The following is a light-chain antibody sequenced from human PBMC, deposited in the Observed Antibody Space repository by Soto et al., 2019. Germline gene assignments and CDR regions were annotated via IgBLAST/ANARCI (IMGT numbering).Light chain of an antibody. CDR2: AAS. CDR1: QGISNY. J-gene: IGKJ5*01. Sequence: DIQMTQSPSAMSASVGDRVTITCRASQGISNYLDWFQQKPGKVPKRLIYAASSLQSGVPSRISGSGAGTEFTLTIRSLQPEDFATYYCLQHNSYPALTCGQGTRLEIK. CDR3: LQHNSYPALT. V-gene: IGKV1-17*03.